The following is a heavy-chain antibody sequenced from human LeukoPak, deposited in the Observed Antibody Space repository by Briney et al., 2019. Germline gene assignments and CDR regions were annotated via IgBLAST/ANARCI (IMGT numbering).Heavy chain of an antibody. V-gene: IGHV3-30*18. CDR3: AKDNPYDSSGLVSLGYDY. Sequence: PGGSLRLSCAASGFSLNYFGLHWVRQAPGKGLEWVAVISYDGNNKNYADSVKGRFTISRDNSKNTLYLQMNSLRAEDTAVYYCAKDNPYDSSGLVSLGYDYWGQGTLVTVSS. J-gene: IGHJ4*02. D-gene: IGHD3-22*01. CDR1: GFSLNYFG. CDR2: ISYDGNNK.